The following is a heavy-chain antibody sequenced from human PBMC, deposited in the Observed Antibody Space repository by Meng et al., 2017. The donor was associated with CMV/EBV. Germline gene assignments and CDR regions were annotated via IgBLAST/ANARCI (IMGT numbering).Heavy chain of an antibody. Sequence: SETLSLTCAVHGGSFSGYYWSWIRQPPGKGLEWIGEINHSGSTNSNPSLKSRVTISVDTSKNQFSLELSSVTAADTAVYYCARGSGYSYGYYYYYYGMDVWGQGTTVTVSS. CDR2: INHSGST. CDR1: GGSFSGYY. CDR3: ARGSGYSYGYYYYYYGMDV. V-gene: IGHV4-34*01. D-gene: IGHD5-18*01. J-gene: IGHJ6*02.